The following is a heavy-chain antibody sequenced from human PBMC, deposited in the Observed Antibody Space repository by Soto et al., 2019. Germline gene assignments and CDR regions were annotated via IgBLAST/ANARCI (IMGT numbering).Heavy chain of an antibody. D-gene: IGHD5-18*01. J-gene: IGHJ4*02. CDR3: ARDQGASYGLYYFDY. CDR2: VSASGTGT. V-gene: IGHV3-23*01. CDR1: GFTFRSYA. Sequence: PGGSLRLSCAASGFTFRSYAMSWVRQAPGKGLEWVSAVSASGTGTYYSDSVKGRFTISRDNSKNTLYLQMNSLRAEDTALYYCARDQGASYGLYYFDYWGQGTLVTVS.